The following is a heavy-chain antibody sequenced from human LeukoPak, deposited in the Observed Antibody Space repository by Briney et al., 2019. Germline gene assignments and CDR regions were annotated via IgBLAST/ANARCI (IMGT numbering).Heavy chain of an antibody. CDR2: ISSSSSYI. Sequence: PGGSLRLSCAASGFTFSSSSMNWVRQAPGKGLEWVSSISSSSSYIYYADSVKGRFTISRDNAKNSLYLQMNSLRAEDTAVYYCARDYGGYCSSTSCSPAEYFQHWGQGTLVTVSS. D-gene: IGHD2-2*03. CDR3: ARDYGGYCSSTSCSPAEYFQH. J-gene: IGHJ1*01. V-gene: IGHV3-21*01. CDR1: GFTFSSSS.